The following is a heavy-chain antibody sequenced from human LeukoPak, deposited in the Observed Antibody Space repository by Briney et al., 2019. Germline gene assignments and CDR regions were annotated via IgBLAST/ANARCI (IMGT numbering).Heavy chain of an antibody. CDR2: TSAHNGNT. D-gene: IGHD3-10*01. CDR1: GYTFTTYG. J-gene: IGHJ4*02. CDR3: ARANYYGSGKKDLDY. V-gene: IGHV1-18*01. Sequence: ASVRVSCKASGYTFTTYGITWVRQAPGQGLEWMGWTSAHNGNTKYAQKFQGRVTMTRNTSMSTAYMELNSLRSEDTAVYYCARANYYGSGKKDLDYWGQGTLVTVSS.